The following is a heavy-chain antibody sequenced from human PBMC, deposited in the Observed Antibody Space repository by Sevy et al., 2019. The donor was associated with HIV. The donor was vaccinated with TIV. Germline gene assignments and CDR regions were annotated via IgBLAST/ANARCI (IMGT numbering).Heavy chain of an antibody. V-gene: IGHV3-7*01. J-gene: IGHJ4*02. D-gene: IGHD1-26*01. CDR2: ISPDGSDK. CDR3: ARGVGLDC. Sequence: GGSLRLSCAASGFTFSPYWMTWVRQAPGKGLEWVANISPDGSDKYYVDSVKGRFTISRDNAKNSLYLQMNSLRAYDTAMYYCARGVGLDCWGQGALVTVSS. CDR1: GFTFSPYW.